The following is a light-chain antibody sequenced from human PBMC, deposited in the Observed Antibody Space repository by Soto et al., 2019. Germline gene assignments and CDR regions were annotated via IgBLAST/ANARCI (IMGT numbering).Light chain of an antibody. Sequence: QSALTQPRSVSGSPGQSVTISCTGTSSDVGGYNYVSWYQQHPGKAPKLMIYDVSKRPSGVPDRFSGSKSGNTASLTISGLQAEDEADYYCCSYAGSYPWVFGGATKLTVL. CDR2: DVS. CDR1: SSDVGGYNY. CDR3: CSYAGSYPWV. V-gene: IGLV2-11*01. J-gene: IGLJ3*02.